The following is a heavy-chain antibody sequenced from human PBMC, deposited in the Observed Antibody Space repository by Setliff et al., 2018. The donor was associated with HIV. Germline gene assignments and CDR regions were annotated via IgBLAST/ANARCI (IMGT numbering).Heavy chain of an antibody. D-gene: IGHD5-18*01. CDR3: ARGYSSSYYFDY. Sequence: SQTLSLTCIVSGGSIRSSSYYWGWIRQPPGKGLEWIGTIYYTGSTNCNPSLKSRVTVSVDTSKNQFSLKLSSVTAADTAVYYCARGYSSSYYFDYWGQGTLVTVSS. CDR1: GGSIRSSSYY. V-gene: IGHV4-39*07. J-gene: IGHJ4*02. CDR2: IYYTGST.